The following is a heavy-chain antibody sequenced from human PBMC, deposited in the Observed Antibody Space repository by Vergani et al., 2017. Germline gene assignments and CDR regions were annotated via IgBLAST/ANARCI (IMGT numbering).Heavy chain of an antibody. D-gene: IGHD3-3*01. J-gene: IGHJ4*02. Sequence: QVQLVQSGAEVKKPGSSVKVSCKASGGTFSSYAISWVRQAPGQGLEWMGWINTNTGNPTYAQGFTGRFVFSLDTSVSTAYLQISSLKAEDTAVYYCARSDFGVVIVFDYWGQGTLVTVSS. CDR1: GGTFSSYA. CDR2: INTNTGNP. V-gene: IGHV7-4-1*02. CDR3: ARSDFGVVIVFDY.